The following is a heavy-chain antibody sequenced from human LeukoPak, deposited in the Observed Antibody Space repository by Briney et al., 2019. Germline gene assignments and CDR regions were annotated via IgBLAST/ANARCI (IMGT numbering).Heavy chain of an antibody. CDR1: GFTFSTYG. CDR2: IWFDGSFK. V-gene: IGHV3-33*01. Sequence: GGSLRLSCAASGFTFSTYGLHWVRQAPGKGLEWVAEIWFDGSFKYYADSVRGRFIVSRDNSNNTLYLEMNSLRGDDTAVYFCARDSVTYSSSWSGYGMGVWGQGTTVTVSS. D-gene: IGHD6-19*01. CDR3: ARDSVTYSSSWSGYGMGV. J-gene: IGHJ6*02.